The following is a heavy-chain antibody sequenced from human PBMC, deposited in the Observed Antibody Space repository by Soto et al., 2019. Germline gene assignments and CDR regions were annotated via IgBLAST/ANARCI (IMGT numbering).Heavy chain of an antibody. CDR1: GFSFSIYS. CDR3: ARDRLNFCSSSSCYLFCMDV. J-gene: IGHJ6*02. CDR2: ISSSSSYI. Sequence: GSLRLSCAASGFSFSIYSMNWVRQAPGKGLEWVSSISSSSSYIYYADSVKGRFTISRDNAKNSLYPHMNSLRAEDTAVYYCARDRLNFCSSSSCYLFCMDVWGQGTTVTVSS. V-gene: IGHV3-21*01. D-gene: IGHD2-2*01.